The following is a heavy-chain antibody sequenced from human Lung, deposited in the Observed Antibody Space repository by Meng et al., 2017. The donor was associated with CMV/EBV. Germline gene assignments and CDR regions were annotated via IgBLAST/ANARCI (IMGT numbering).Heavy chain of an antibody. Sequence: GGSXRLSCTTSGFTFGNYSMSWVRQAPGKGLEWVGFIRSKPYGGTTDYAASVKGRFTISRDDSKSIAYLQMNSLKTEDTAIYYCAPNYDFFAFWGQGTLVTVSS. CDR1: GFTFGNYS. D-gene: IGHD3-3*01. J-gene: IGHJ4*02. CDR3: APNYDFFAF. V-gene: IGHV3-49*04. CDR2: IRSKPYGGTT.